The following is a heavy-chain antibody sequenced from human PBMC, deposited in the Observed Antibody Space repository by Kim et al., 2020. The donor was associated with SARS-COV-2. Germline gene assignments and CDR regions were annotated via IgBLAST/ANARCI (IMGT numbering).Heavy chain of an antibody. J-gene: IGHJ2*01. CDR2: IYYSGST. D-gene: IGHD3-22*01. CDR3: ARRVVIHWYFDL. V-gene: IGHV4-39*01. Sequence: SETLSLTCTVSGGSISSSSYYWGWIRQPPGKGLEWIGSIYYSGSTYYNPSLKSRVTISVDTSKNQFSLKLSSVTAADTAVYYCARRVVIHWYFDLGGRGTLVTVSS. CDR1: GGSISSSSYY.